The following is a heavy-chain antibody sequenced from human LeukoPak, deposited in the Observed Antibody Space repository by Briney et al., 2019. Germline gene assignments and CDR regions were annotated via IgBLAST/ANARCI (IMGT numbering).Heavy chain of an antibody. D-gene: IGHD3-10*01. V-gene: IGHV3-33*01. CDR1: GFTFSSYG. CDR3: ARDSAGLLWFGEYLDY. CDR2: IWYDGSNK. J-gene: IGHJ4*02. Sequence: AGGSLRLSCAASGFTFSSYGMHWVRQAPGKGLEWVAVIWYDGSNKYYADSAKGRFTISRDNSKNTLYLQMNSLRAEDTAVYYCARDSAGLLWFGEYLDYWGQGTLVTVSS.